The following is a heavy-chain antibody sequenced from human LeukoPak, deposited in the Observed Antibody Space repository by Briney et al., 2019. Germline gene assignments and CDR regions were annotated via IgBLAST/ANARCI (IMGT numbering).Heavy chain of an antibody. J-gene: IGHJ4*02. CDR3: AKSGSGWFLFDY. CDR1: GFTVSSNY. V-gene: IGHV3-23*01. D-gene: IGHD6-19*01. Sequence: GGSLRLSCAASGFTVSSNYMSWVRQAPGRGLEWVSAIGGSGGNTYYADSVKGRFTISRDNSKNTLYLQMNSLRAEDTAVYYCAKSGSGWFLFDYWGQGTLVTVSS. CDR2: IGGSGGNT.